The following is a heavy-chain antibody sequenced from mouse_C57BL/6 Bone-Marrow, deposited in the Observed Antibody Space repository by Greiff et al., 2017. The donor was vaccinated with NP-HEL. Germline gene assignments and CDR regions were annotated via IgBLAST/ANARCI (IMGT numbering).Heavy chain of an antibody. CDR3: ARVTGPYAMDY. D-gene: IGHD4-1*01. V-gene: IGHV5-15*01. CDR2: ISNLAYSI. Sequence: EVKLVESGGGLVQPGGSLKLSCAASGFTFSDYGMAWVRQAPRKGPAWVAFISNLAYSISYADTVTGRFTISRENAKNTLYLDMSRLTSEDTAMYYCARVTGPYAMDYWGQGTSVTVSS. J-gene: IGHJ4*01. CDR1: GFTFSDYG.